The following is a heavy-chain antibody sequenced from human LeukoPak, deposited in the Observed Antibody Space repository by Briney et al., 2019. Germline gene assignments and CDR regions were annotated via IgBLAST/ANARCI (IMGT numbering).Heavy chain of an antibody. D-gene: IGHD2-21*02. CDR2: ISSSTNTI. J-gene: IGHJ6*03. V-gene: IGHV3-48*01. CDR3: VRASHVVVVTGIPQGYYYYMDV. Sequence: PGESLRLSCAASGFIFSTYSMNWVRQAPGKGLEWVSYISSSTNTIYYADSVKGRFTISRDNAKSSLFLQMSSLRAEDTAVYYCVRASHVVVVTGIPQGYYYYMDVWGKGTTVTVSS. CDR1: GFIFSTYS.